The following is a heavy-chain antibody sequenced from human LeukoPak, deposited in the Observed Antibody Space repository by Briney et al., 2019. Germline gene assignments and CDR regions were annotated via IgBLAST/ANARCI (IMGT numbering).Heavy chain of an antibody. D-gene: IGHD3-3*01. J-gene: IGHJ5*02. CDR3: ARGSYDFWSGPPFDP. CDR1: GGSISSGDYY. Sequence: SETLSLTCTVSGGSISSGDYYWSWIRQPPGKGLEWIGYIYYSGSTYYNPSLKSRVTISVGTSKNQFSLKLSSVTAADTAVYYCARGSYDFWSGPPFDPWGQGTLVTVSS. V-gene: IGHV4-30-4*08. CDR2: IYYSGST.